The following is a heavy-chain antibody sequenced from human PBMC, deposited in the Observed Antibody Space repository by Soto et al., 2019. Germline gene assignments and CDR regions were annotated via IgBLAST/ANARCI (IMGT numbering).Heavy chain of an antibody. CDR1: GFTFSSYA. J-gene: IGHJ6*02. CDR2: ISGSGGTT. CDR3: AKVEGDYGDYSRPFYYGMDV. V-gene: IGHV3-23*01. Sequence: PGGSLRLSCAASGFTFSSYAMSWVRQAPGKGLEWVSGISGSGGTTYYIDSVKGRFTISRDNSKNTMYLQMNSLRAEDTAVYYCAKVEGDYGDYSRPFYYGMDVWGQGTTVTVSS. D-gene: IGHD4-17*01.